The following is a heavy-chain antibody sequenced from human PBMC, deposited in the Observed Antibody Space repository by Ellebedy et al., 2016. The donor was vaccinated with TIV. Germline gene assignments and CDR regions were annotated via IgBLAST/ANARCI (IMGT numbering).Heavy chain of an antibody. CDR1: GDSVPSKTAT. Sequence: SQTLSLTCAIPGDSVPSKTATWNWIRQSPSRGLEWLGRTYYRSKWFNEYPVAVRGRITINTDTLKNQFSLQVHSVTPEDTAVYFCARRGAVGAANTLDYWGQGSLVTVSS. D-gene: IGHD2-15*01. V-gene: IGHV6-1*01. J-gene: IGHJ4*02. CDR2: TYYRSKWFN. CDR3: ARRGAVGAANTLDY.